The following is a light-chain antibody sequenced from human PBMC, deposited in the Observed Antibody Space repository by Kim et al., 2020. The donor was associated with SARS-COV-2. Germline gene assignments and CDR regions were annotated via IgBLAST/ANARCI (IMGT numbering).Light chain of an antibody. J-gene: IGKJ4*01. CDR2: DAS. CDR1: QSISTY. CDR3: QHRSNWLT. V-gene: IGKV3-11*01. Sequence: DIVLTQSPATLSLSPGERATLSCGASQSISTYLACYQHKPGQAPRLLIYDASTRATGIPARFSGSGSGTHFSLTISSLEPEDFAVYYCQHRSNWLTFGGGTKVDIK.